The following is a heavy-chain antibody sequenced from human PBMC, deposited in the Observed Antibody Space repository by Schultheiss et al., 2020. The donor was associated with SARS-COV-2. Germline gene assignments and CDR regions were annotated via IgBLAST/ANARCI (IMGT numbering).Heavy chain of an antibody. CDR1: GFSLSTSAMC. Sequence: SGPTLVKPTQTLTLTCTFSGFSLSTSAMCVSWIRQPPGKALEWLALIDWDDDKYYRTSLKTRLTITKNTSKNQVVLTMTNMDPVDTATYYCAHREGFSSGIDYWGQGTLVTVSS. CDR3: AHREGFSSGIDY. CDR2: IDWDDDK. D-gene: IGHD6-25*01. V-gene: IGHV2-70*12. J-gene: IGHJ4*02.